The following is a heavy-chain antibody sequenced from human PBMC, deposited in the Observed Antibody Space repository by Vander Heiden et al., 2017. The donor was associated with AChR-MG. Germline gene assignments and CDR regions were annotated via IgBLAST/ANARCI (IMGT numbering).Heavy chain of an antibody. CDR3: ARPEYSSPGADY. J-gene: IGHJ4*02. Sequence: VHLVQSGAEVKKPGASVTVSCKASGSPFTGYDMHWVRQAPGQGLEWMGRINPNSGGTNYAQKFQGRVTMTRDTSISTAYMELSRLRSDDTAVYYCARPEYSSPGADYWGQGTLVTVSS. D-gene: IGHD6-6*01. CDR2: INPNSGGT. CDR1: GSPFTGYD. V-gene: IGHV1-2*06.